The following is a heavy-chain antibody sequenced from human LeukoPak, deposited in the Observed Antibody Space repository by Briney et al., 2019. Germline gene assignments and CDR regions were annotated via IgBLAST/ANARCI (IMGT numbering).Heavy chain of an antibody. CDR3: ATDRGPKYQLLY. J-gene: IGHJ4*02. D-gene: IGHD2-2*01. V-gene: IGHV1-18*01. CDR1: GYTFIAYG. CDR2: ISAYSDHT. Sequence: ASVKVSCKASGYTFIAYGLSWVRQAPGHGLESMGWISAYSDHTDYPQKFQDRVTITPDTSTGTAYMELTSLTSDDTAVYYCATDRGPKYQLLYWGQGTLVTVSS.